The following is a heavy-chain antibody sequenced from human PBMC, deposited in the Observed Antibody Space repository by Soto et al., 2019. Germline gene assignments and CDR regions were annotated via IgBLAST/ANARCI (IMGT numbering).Heavy chain of an antibody. V-gene: IGHV3-11*01. CDR1: GFTFSNYY. D-gene: IGHD2-21*02. CDR2: ISDSGSVT. J-gene: IGHJ3*02. CDR3: AMCLLGGGDPFDI. Sequence: QVQLVDSGGGLVKPGGSLRLSCAASGFTFSNYYMTWIRQAPGKGLEWISYISDSGSVTYYADSVQGRFSISRDNAKNSLVLELNDLRVDDTAVYYWAMCLLGGGDPFDIWCQGTMVTASS.